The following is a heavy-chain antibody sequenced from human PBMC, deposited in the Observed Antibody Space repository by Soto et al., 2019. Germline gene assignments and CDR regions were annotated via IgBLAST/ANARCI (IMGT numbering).Heavy chain of an antibody. Sequence: PGGSLRLSCAASGFTFSSYGMHWVRQAPGKGLEWVAVIWYDGSNKYYADSVKGRFTISRDNSKNTLYLQMNSLRAEDTAVYYCARDSGYVILTGSPTYYYYGMDVWGQGTTVTVSS. V-gene: IGHV3-33*01. D-gene: IGHD3-9*01. CDR3: ARDSGYVILTGSPTYYYYGMDV. CDR2: IWYDGSNK. CDR1: GFTFSSYG. J-gene: IGHJ6*02.